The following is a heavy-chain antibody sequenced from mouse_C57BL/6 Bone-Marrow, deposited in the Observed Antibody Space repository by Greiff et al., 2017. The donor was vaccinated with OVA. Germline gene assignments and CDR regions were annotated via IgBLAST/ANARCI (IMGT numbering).Heavy chain of an antibody. V-gene: IGHV3-6*01. Sequence: DVKLQESGPGLVKPSQSLSLTCSVTGYSITSGYYWNWIRQFPGNKLEWMGYISYDGSNNYNPSLKNRISITRDTSKNQFFLKLNSVTTEDTATYYCARDSPYYYGSRWGQGTLVTVSA. J-gene: IGHJ3*02. CDR3: ARDSPYYYGSR. CDR1: GYSITSGYY. CDR2: ISYDGSN. D-gene: IGHD1-1*01.